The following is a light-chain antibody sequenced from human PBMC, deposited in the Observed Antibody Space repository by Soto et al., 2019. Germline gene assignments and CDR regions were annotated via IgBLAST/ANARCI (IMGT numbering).Light chain of an antibody. CDR1: QCFXSN. V-gene: IGKV3-15*01. Sequence: DIGMAQCPATLSVSPGERASLSCRASQCFXSNFAWYKLKPGQAPRFLIAXASTRATGIPARFSGSGSGTEFTITISILQSEDFAVYYCQQYNYWPTVGQGTKVDI. J-gene: IGKJ1*01. CDR2: XAS. CDR3: QQYNYWPT.